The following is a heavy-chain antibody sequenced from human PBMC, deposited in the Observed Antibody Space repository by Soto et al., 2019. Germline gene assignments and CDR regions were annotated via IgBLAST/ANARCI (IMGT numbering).Heavy chain of an antibody. Sequence: PGGSLRLSCAASGFTFSSYWMTWFRQAPGKGLEWVGNIKQDGSEKYYVDSVKSRFTISRDNAKNSLYLQMNSLRAEDTAVYYXXXXXXXTLIDYWGHGVLVTVSS. CDR1: GFTFSSYW. V-gene: IGHV3-7*01. CDR3: XXXXXXTLIDY. CDR2: IKQDGSEK. J-gene: IGHJ4*01.